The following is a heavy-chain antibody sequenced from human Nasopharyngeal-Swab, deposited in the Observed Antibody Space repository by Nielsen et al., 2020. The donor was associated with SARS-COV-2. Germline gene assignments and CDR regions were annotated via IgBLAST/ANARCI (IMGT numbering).Heavy chain of an antibody. CDR1: GFTFDDYA. D-gene: IGHD2-15*01. CDR2: ISWDSGNI. CDR3: VKDNLLRAFDL. V-gene: IGHV3-9*01. J-gene: IGHJ3*01. Sequence: GGSLRLSCAASGFTFDDYAIHWVRQAPGRGLEWVSGISWDSGNIGYADSVKGRFTISRDNAKNSLYLQMNSLRAGDTALYYCVKDNLLRAFDLWGQGTMVTVSS.